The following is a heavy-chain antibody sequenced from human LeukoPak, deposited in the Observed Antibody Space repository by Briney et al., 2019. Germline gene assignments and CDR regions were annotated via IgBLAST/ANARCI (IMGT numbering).Heavy chain of an antibody. J-gene: IGHJ3*02. CDR3: ALSYGGKGDAFDI. Sequence: GASVKVSCKASGYTFTGYYMHWVRQAPGQGLEWMGRINPNSGGTNYAQKFQGRVTMTRDTSISTAYMELSRLRFDDTAVYYCALSYGGKGDAFDIWGQGRMVTVSS. CDR2: INPNSGGT. V-gene: IGHV1-2*06. D-gene: IGHD2-21*01. CDR1: GYTFTGYY.